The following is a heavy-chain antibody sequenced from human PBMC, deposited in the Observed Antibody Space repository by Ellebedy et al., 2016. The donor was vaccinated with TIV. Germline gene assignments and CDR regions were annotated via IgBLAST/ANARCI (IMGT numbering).Heavy chain of an antibody. CDR3: AKDTYTSATEGGLYV. D-gene: IGHD2-8*01. Sequence: GGSLRLXXAASGFTFDDFAMHWVRQAPGRGLEWVASISWNSNRLEVADSMKGRFSISRDNAKNVLYLQMARLRPEDTALYYCAKDTYTSATEGGLYVWGQGTMVTVSS. CDR1: GFTFDDFA. J-gene: IGHJ3*01. CDR2: ISWNSNRL. V-gene: IGHV3-9*01.